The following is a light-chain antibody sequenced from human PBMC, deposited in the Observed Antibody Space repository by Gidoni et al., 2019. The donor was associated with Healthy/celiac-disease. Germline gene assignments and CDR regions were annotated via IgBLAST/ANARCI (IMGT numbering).Light chain of an antibody. Sequence: DIQMTQSPSSLSASVGDRVTITCRASQGSRNYLAWYQQKPGKVPKLLIYAASTLQSGVPSRFSGSGSGTDFTLTISSLQPEDVATYYCQKYNSASWTFXXXTKVEIK. V-gene: IGKV1-27*01. J-gene: IGKJ1*01. CDR1: QGSRNY. CDR3: QKYNSASWT. CDR2: AAS.